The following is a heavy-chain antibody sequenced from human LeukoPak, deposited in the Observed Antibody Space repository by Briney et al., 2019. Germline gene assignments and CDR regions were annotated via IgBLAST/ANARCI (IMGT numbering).Heavy chain of an antibody. CDR1: GFTFSSYA. V-gene: IGHV3-23*01. CDR3: ARAMTTVTMGGNWFDP. D-gene: IGHD4-17*01. CDR2: ISGSGGST. J-gene: IGHJ5*02. Sequence: GGSLRLSCAASGFTFSSYAMSWVRQAPGKGLEWVSAISGSGGSTYYADSVKGRFTISRENAKNSLYLQMNSLRAGDTAVNYCARAMTTVTMGGNWFDPWGQGTLVTVS.